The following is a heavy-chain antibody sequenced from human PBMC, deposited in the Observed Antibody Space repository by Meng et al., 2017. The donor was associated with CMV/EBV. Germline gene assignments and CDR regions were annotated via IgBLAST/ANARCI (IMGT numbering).Heavy chain of an antibody. CDR1: GYTFTSYG. Sequence: ASVKVSCKASGYTFTSYGISWVRQAPGQGLEWMGWISAYNGNTNYAQKLQGRVTMTIDTSTSTAYMELRSLRSDDTAVYYCARHYSNLKGGWFDPWGQGTLVTVSS. J-gene: IGHJ5*02. CDR3: ARHYSNLKGGWFDP. D-gene: IGHD4-11*01. V-gene: IGHV1-18*01. CDR2: ISAYNGNT.